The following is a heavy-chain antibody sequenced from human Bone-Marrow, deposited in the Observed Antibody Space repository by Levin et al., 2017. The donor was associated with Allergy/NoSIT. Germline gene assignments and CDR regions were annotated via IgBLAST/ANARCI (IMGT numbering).Heavy chain of an antibody. D-gene: IGHD6-6*01. V-gene: IGHV3-30-3*01. J-gene: IGHJ6*02. CDR3: ARDATTYSSSSGLGYGMDV. CDR2: ISYDGSNK. CDR1: GFTFSSYA. Sequence: GGSLRLSCAASGFTFSSYAMHWVRQAPGKGLEWVAVISYDGSNKYYADSVKGRFTISRDNSKNTLYLQMNSLRAEDTAVYYCARDATTYSSSSGLGYGMDVWGQGTTVTVSS.